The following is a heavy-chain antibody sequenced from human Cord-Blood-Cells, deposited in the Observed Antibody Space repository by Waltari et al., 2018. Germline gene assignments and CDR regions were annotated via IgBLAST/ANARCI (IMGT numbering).Heavy chain of an antibody. CDR1: GYTFTGHY. Sequence: QVQLVQSGAEVKKPGASVKVSCKASGYTFTGHYMHWVRSAPGQGLEGMGWINPNSGGTNYAQKFQGRVTMTRDTSISTAYMELSRLRSDDTAVYYCARGRDSSSWPHGVTFDYWGQGTLVTVSS. J-gene: IGHJ4*02. CDR3: ARGRDSSSWPHGVTFDY. CDR2: INPNSGGT. V-gene: IGHV1-2*02. D-gene: IGHD6-13*01.